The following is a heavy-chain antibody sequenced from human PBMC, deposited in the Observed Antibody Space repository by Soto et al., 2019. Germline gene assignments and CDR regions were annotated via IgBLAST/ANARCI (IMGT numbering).Heavy chain of an antibody. CDR1: GFTFRTNA. CDR2: VSGSGESP. D-gene: IGHD6-19*01. Sequence: EVQLLESGGGLVQPGGSLRLSCVASGFTFRTNAMSWVRQAPGKGLEWVSGVSGSGESPYYADSVRGRFTISRDNSKNTLYLQMSSLKAEDTAVYYCAKGNSGWYAYYFDFWGQGIFVAVSS. J-gene: IGHJ4*02. CDR3: AKGNSGWYAYYFDF. V-gene: IGHV3-23*01.